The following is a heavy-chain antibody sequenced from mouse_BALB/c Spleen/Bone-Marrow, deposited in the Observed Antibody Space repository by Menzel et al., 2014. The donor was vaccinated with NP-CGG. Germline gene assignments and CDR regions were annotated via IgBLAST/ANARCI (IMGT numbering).Heavy chain of an antibody. D-gene: IGHD2-1*01. CDR3: AGDGKCPLGMDY. J-gene: IGHJ4*01. CDR2: IYPGDGDT. CDR1: GYNFNNYW. V-gene: IGHV1-87*01. Sequence: VQVVESGAELARPGASVKLSCKASGYNFNNYWMQWIKQRPGQGLERIGAIYPGDGDTRYTQKFKGKATLTADKSSSTGYMQLSRLASEDAAVYCCAGDGKCPLGMDYWGQGTSVTVSS.